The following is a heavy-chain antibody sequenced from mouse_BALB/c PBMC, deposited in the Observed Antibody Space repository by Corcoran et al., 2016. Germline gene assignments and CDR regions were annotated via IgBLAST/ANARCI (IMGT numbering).Heavy chain of an antibody. Sequence: EVQLQQSGAELVRPGALAKLSCTASGFNIKDTYMHWVKQRPEQGLEWIGRIDPANGNTKYDPKFQGKATITADTSSNTAYLQLSSLTSEDTAVYYCANWDWYFDVWGAGTTVTVSS. CDR2: IDPANGNT. J-gene: IGHJ1*01. V-gene: IGHV14-3*02. D-gene: IGHD4-1*01. CDR3: ANWDWYFDV. CDR1: GFNIKDTY.